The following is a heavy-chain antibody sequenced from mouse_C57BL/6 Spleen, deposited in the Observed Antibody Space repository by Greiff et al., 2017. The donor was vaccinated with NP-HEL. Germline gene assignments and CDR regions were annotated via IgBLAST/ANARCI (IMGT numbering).Heavy chain of an antibody. CDR3: ARAPSTVVATGFDY. J-gene: IGHJ2*01. CDR2: IYPGSGST. D-gene: IGHD1-1*01. V-gene: IGHV1-55*01. Sequence: QVQLQQPGAELVKPGASVKMSCKASGYTFTSYWITWVKQRPGQGLEWIGDIYPGSGSTNYNEKFKSKATLTVDTSSSTAYMQLSSLTSEDSAVYYCARAPSTVVATGFDYWGQGTTLTVSS. CDR1: GYTFTSYW.